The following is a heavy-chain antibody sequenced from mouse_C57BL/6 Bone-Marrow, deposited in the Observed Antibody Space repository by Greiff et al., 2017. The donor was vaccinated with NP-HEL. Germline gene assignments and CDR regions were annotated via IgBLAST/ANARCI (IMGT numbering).Heavy chain of an antibody. CDR3: AYYYGSSYRYFDV. CDR2: INPVCGCT. D-gene: IGHD1-1*01. V-gene: IGHV1-54*01. J-gene: IGHJ1*03. CDR1: VYAFPPSF. Sequence: SVPVSFPSSVYAFPPSFLSFLPPMPFPCLSCICVINPVCGCTTYNVKVKGKATLTADKSSSTAYMQLSSLTSEDSAVHFCAYYYGSSYRYFDVWGTGTTVTVSS.